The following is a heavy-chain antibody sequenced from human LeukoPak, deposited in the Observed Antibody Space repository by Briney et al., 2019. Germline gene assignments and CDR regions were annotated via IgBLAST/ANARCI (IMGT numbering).Heavy chain of an antibody. CDR1: GGSISSYY. CDR2: IYYSGST. V-gene: IGHV4-59*01. Sequence: SETPSLTCTVSGGSISSYYWSWIRQPPGKGLEWIGYIYYSGSTNYNPSLKSRVTISVDTSKNQFSLKLSSVTAADTAVYYCARGSFSAPHAFDIWGQGTMVTVSS. D-gene: IGHD3-10*01. CDR3: ARGSFSAPHAFDI. J-gene: IGHJ3*02.